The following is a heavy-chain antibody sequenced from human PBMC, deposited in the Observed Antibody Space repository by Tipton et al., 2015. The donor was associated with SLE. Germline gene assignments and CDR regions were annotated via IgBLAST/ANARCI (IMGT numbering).Heavy chain of an antibody. Sequence: GSLRLSCVGSGFNFNTQWMHWVRQTPGKGLVWISLLSGDGIDSNYADSVRDRFGISRDNVKNTLYLHMGSLTAEDTAMYYCVTQQMGNIYWGPGALVTVSP. CDR1: GFNFNTQW. D-gene: IGHD5-24*01. V-gene: IGHV3-74*01. CDR2: LSGDGIDS. J-gene: IGHJ4*02. CDR3: VTQQMGNIY.